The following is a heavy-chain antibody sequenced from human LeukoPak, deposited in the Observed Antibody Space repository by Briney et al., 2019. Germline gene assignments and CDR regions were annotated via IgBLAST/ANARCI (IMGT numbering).Heavy chain of an antibody. Sequence: ASVKVSCKASGYTFTSYGISWVRQAPGQGLEWMGWISAYNGNTNYAQKLQGRVTMTTDTSTSTAYMELRSLRSEDTAVYYCAAEYYDILTGQGGWFDPWGQGTLVTVSS. CDR2: ISAYNGNT. D-gene: IGHD3-9*01. CDR1: GYTFTSYG. V-gene: IGHV1-18*01. J-gene: IGHJ5*02. CDR3: AAEYYDILTGQGGWFDP.